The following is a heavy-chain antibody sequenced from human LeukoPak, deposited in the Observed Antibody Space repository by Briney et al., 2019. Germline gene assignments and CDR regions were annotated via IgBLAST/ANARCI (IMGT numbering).Heavy chain of an antibody. V-gene: IGHV3-30*02. CDR3: RDPFDY. CDR2: IQYDGSDK. J-gene: IGHJ4*02. Sequence: PGGSLRLSCAASGFTFSNYGMHWVCQAPGKGLEWVAFIQYDGSDKYYADSVKGRFTISRDNSKNTLYLQMNSLRTEDTAVYYCRDPFDYWGQGTLVTVSS. CDR1: GFTFSNYG.